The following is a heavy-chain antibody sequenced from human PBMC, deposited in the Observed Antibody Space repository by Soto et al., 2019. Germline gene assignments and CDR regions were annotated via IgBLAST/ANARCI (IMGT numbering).Heavy chain of an antibody. D-gene: IGHD3-9*01. CDR1: GGTFSSYA. CDR2: IIPIFGTA. V-gene: IGHV1-69*13. CDR3: ASAHYDILTGYSDNWFDP. J-gene: IGHJ5*02. Sequence: PVKVSCKASGGTFSSYAISWVRQAHEQGLEWMGGIIPIFGTANYAQKFQGRVTITADESASTAYMELSSLRSEDTAVYYCASAHYDILTGYSDNWFDPWGQGTLVTVSS.